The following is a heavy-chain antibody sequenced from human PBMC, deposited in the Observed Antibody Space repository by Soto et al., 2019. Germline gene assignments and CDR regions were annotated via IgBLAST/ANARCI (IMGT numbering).Heavy chain of an antibody. CDR3: AKYLRFIAVAGNSARSP. J-gene: IGHJ5*02. Sequence: EVQLVESGGGLVQPGRSLRLSCAASGFTFDDYAMHWVRQAPGTGLELVSGISWNSGSIGYADSVKGRFTISRDNAKNYLHLQMNSLRAEDTALYYCAKYLRFIAVAGNSARSPWGQGTLVTVSS. V-gene: IGHV3-9*01. CDR2: ISWNSGSI. CDR1: GFTFDDYA. D-gene: IGHD6-19*01.